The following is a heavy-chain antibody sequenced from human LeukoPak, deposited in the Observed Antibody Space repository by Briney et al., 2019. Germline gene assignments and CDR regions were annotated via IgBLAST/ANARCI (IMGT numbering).Heavy chain of an antibody. CDR2: INHSGST. D-gene: IGHD3-10*01. J-gene: IGHJ5*02. CDR1: GGSFSGYY. V-gene: IGHV4-34*01. CDR3: ARGVSHPVLLWFGEYLDWFDP. Sequence: SETLSLTCAVYGGSFSGYYWSWIRQPPGKGLEWIGEINHSGSTNYNPSLKSRVTISVDTSKNQFSLKLSSVTAADTAVYYCARGVSHPVLLWFGEYLDWFDPWGQGTLVTVSS.